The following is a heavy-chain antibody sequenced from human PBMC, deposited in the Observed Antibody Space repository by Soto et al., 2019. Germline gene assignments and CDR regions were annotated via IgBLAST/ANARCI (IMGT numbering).Heavy chain of an antibody. D-gene: IGHD3-16*01. V-gene: IGHV1-18*01. J-gene: IGHJ4*02. Sequence: QVQLVQSGGEVKKPGASVKVSCKTSGYTFTTYGISWVRQAPGQGLEWVGWISAYSGKTHYAQKFQGKVTMTTDTSTNTAYLELRRLRPDDTAVYYCARDPYLGDNQYWGQGTLVTVSS. CDR3: ARDPYLGDNQY. CDR2: ISAYSGKT. CDR1: GYTFTTYG.